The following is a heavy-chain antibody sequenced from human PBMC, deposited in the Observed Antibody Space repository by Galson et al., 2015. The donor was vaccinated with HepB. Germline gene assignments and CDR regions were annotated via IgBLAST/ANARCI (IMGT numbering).Heavy chain of an antibody. CDR3: AKVGYSGSYRYFDL. CDR1: GFTFSDYN. Sequence: SLRLSCAASGFTFSDYNMNWVRQAPGKGLEWVSAISGSGGSTYYADSVKGRFTISRDNSKNTLYLQMNSLRAEDTAVYYCAKVGYSGSYRYFDLWGRGTLVTVSS. V-gene: IGHV3-23*01. D-gene: IGHD1-26*01. CDR2: ISGSGGST. J-gene: IGHJ2*01.